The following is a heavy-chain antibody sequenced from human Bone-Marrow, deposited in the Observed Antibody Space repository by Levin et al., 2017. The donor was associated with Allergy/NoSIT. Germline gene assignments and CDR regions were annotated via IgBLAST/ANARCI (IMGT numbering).Heavy chain of an antibody. D-gene: IGHD3-10*01. V-gene: IGHV2-5*02. Sequence: SGPTLVKPTQTLTLTCTFSGFSLSSNGVGVGWIRQAPGKALEWLALIYWDDDKRYSPSLKSRPNITKDTSKNQVGLTMTNMAPVDTGTYYCAHHKFWFGEFPFDFWGRGSLVTVSS. CDR1: GFSLSSNGVG. CDR2: IYWDDDK. J-gene: IGHJ4*02. CDR3: AHHKFWFGEFPFDF.